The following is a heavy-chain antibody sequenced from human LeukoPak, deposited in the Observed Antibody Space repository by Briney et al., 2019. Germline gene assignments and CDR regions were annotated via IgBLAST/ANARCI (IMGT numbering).Heavy chain of an antibody. CDR3: ARQVVVTASPTYYSGMDV. CDR1: GGTVTTYA. CDR2: IIPNFGAP. J-gene: IGHJ6*02. D-gene: IGHD2-21*02. V-gene: IGHV1-69*13. Sequence: SVKVSCKASGGTVTTYAISWVRQAPGQGLEWMGGIIPNFGAPKYAQKSQGRVTITADESTSTAYMELSSLRSEDTAVYYCARQVVVTASPTYYSGMDVWGQGTTVTVSS.